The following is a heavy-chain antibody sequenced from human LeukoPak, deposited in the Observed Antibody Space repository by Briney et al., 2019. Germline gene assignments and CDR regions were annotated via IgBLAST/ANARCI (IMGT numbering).Heavy chain of an antibody. V-gene: IGHV1-2*02. CDR1: GFTFTGYY. Sequence: ASVKVSCKASGFTFTGYYIHWVRRAPGQGLEWMGYINPHSGGTNSPQKFQGRVTMTTDTSIISDDTAMYYCVREGNELLSKNFDYWGQGTLVTVFS. CDR2: INPHSGGT. CDR3: NFDY. D-gene: IGHD3-10*02. J-gene: IGHJ4*02.